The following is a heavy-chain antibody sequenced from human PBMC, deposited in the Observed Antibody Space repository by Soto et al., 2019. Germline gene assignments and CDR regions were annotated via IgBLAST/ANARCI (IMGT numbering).Heavy chain of an antibody. V-gene: IGHV4-31*03. CDR3: ARGVDTAMDHYDWFDP. D-gene: IGHD5-18*01. J-gene: IGHJ5*02. Sequence: SSETLSLTCTVSGGSISSGGYYWSWIRQHPGKGLEWIGYIYYSGSTYYNPSLKSRVTISVDTSKNQFSLKLSSVTAAATAVYYCARGVDTAMDHYDWFDPWGQGTLVTVSS. CDR2: IYYSGST. CDR1: GGSISSGGYY.